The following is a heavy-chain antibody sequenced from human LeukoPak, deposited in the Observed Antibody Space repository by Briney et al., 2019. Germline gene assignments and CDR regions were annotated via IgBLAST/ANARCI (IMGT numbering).Heavy chain of an antibody. J-gene: IGHJ4*02. CDR1: GGTFSSYA. V-gene: IGHV1-69*05. Sequence: SVKVSCKASGGTFSSYAISWVRQAPGQGLEWMRGIIPIFGTANYAQKFQGRVTITTDESTSTTYMELSSLRSEDTAVYYCARGYFGYDSSGSGFDYWGQGTLVTVSS. CDR3: ARGYFGYDSSGSGFDY. CDR2: IIPIFGTA. D-gene: IGHD3-22*01.